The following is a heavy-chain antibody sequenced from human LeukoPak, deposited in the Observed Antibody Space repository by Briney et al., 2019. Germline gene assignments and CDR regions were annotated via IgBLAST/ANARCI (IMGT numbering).Heavy chain of an antibody. CDR3: ARDSRPLYYYMDV. Sequence: SETLSLTCTVSGGSISSYYWSWIRQPPGKGLEWIGYIYYSGSTNYHPSLKSRVTISVDTSKNQFSLKLSSVTAADTAVYYCARDSRPLYYYMDVWGKGTTVTVSS. D-gene: IGHD2-2*01. CDR2: IYYSGST. V-gene: IGHV4-59*01. CDR1: GGSISSYY. J-gene: IGHJ6*03.